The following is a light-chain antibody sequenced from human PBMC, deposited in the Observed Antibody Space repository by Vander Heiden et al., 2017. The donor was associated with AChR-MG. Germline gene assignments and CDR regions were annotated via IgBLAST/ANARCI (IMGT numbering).Light chain of an antibody. J-gene: IGKJ4*01. Sequence: DIQMTQSPSSLSASVGDRVTITCQASQDISNYLNWYQQKSGKAPNLMIYDASNLETGVPSRFSGRRSGTDFTFTISSLQPEDIGTYYCQQDGTLPLTFGQGTKVEIK. V-gene: IGKV1-33*01. CDR3: QQDGTLPLT. CDR2: DAS. CDR1: QDISNY.